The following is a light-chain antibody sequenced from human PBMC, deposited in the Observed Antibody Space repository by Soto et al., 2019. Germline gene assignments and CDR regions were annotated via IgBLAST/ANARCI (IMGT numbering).Light chain of an antibody. J-gene: IGKJ1*01. CDR1: QSLLHSNGYNS. CDR3: MQALQTPRT. V-gene: IGKV2-28*01. Sequence: DIVMTPSPLSLPVTPGEPASISCRSSQSLLHSNGYNSLDWYLQKPGQSPQLLIYLGSNRASGVPDRFSGSGSGTDFTLKISRVEAEDVGVYYCMQALQTPRTFGQGTKVEIK. CDR2: LGS.